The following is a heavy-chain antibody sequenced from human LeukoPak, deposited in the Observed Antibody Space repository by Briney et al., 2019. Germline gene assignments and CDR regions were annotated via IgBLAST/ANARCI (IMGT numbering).Heavy chain of an antibody. V-gene: IGHV3-23*01. CDR1: GFTFRSYA. Sequence: GGSLRLSCAASGFTFRSYAMSWVRQAPGKGLEWVSVITDSGVTTFYADSVKGRFTISRDNSKSTLYLQMNSLSAEDSAIYYCARDGEGYGFDYWGQGTLVTVSS. D-gene: IGHD5-12*01. CDR2: ITDSGVTT. CDR3: ARDGEGYGFDY. J-gene: IGHJ4*02.